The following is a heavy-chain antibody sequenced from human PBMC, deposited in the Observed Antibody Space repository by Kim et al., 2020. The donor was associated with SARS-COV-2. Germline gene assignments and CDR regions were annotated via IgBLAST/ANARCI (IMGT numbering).Heavy chain of an antibody. J-gene: IGHJ4*02. D-gene: IGHD1-26*01. Sequence: GGSLRLSCAASGFTFSSYSMNWVRQAPGKGLEWVSSISSSSSYIYYADSVKGRFTISRDNAKNSLYLQMNSLRAEDTAVYYCARDSPRWELQGYWGQGTLVSVSS. CDR1: GFTFSSYS. CDR2: ISSSSSYI. V-gene: IGHV3-21*01. CDR3: ARDSPRWELQGY.